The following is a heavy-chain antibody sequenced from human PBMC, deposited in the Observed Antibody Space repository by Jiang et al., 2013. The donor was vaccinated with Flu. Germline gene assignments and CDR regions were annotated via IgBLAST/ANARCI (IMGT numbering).Heavy chain of an antibody. J-gene: IGHJ4*02. V-gene: IGHV5-10-1*01. CDR1: GYSFTNYW. Sequence: GAEVKKPGESLTLSCKTSGYSFTNYWITWVRQMPGKGLEWMGRIDPRSSYTSYSPSFQGHVTLTVDKSITTAYLQWSSLEASDTAMYYCARHALGSSGWHYFDDWGQGTLVTVSS. CDR3: ARHALGSSGWHYFDD. CDR2: IDPRSSYT. D-gene: IGHD6-25*01.